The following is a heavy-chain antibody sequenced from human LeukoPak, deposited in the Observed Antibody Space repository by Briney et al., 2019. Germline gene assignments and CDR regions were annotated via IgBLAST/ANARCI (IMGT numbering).Heavy chain of an antibody. CDR2: INPNGGGT. J-gene: IGHJ5*02. Sequence: ASVKVSCKASGYTFTGYYMHWVRQAPGQGLEWMGWINPNGGGTNYAQKFQGRVTMTTDTSISTAYMELNWLTSDDTAVYYCARAPGSVSPWGQGTLVTVSS. CDR1: GYTFTGYY. CDR3: ARAPGSVSP. V-gene: IGHV1-2*02. D-gene: IGHD1-26*01.